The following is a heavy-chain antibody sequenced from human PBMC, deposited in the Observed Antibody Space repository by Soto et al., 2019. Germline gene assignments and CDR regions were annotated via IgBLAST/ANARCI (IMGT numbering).Heavy chain of an antibody. CDR1: GYTVTSYA. CDR2: INAGNGNT. J-gene: IGHJ4*02. CDR3: ARGPGGPDGPGDY. Sequence: QVQLVQSGAEVKKPGASVKVSCKASGYTVTSYAMHWVRQAPGQRLEWMGWINAGNGNTKYSHNFQGRVTITRDTSASTAYMELSSLRSEGTAVYFCARGPGGPDGPGDYWGQGALVTVSS. D-gene: IGHD2-15*01. V-gene: IGHV1-3*01.